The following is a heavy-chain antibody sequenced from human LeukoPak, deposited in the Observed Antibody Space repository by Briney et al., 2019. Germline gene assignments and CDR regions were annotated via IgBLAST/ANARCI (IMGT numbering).Heavy chain of an antibody. V-gene: IGHV3-23*01. CDR2: VSGSGGST. Sequence: PGGTLRLSCAASGFTLSSYAMSWVRHAQAKGLELDSAVSGSGGSTYYADSVKGRFTISRDNSKNTLYLQMNSLRAEDTAVYYCAKEDYDYVWGSYRSAPTFDYWGQGTLVTVSS. CDR1: GFTLSSYA. CDR3: AKEDYDYVWGSYRSAPTFDY. D-gene: IGHD3-16*02. J-gene: IGHJ4*02.